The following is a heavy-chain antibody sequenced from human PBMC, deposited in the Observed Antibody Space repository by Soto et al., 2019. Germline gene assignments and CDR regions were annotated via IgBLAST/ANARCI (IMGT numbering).Heavy chain of an antibody. Sequence: SETLSLTCAVSGASVISTKWWSWVRQSPGKGLEWIGEIHHSETTNYNPSLESRVTISIDKSKNQFSLRSEDTAVYYCARDLSPPGDTVWGQGTMVTVSS. D-gene: IGHD2-21*02. CDR3: ARDLSPPGDTV. V-gene: IGHV4-4*02. J-gene: IGHJ3*01. CDR1: GASVISTKW. CDR2: IHHSETT.